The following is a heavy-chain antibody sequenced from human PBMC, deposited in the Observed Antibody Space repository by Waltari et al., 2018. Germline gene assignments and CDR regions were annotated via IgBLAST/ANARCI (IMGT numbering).Heavy chain of an antibody. J-gene: IGHJ6*02. D-gene: IGHD6-19*01. Sequence: QVQLVQSGSELKKPGASVKVSCKVSGYTFTSYAMNWVRQAPGQGLEVMGWINTNNRNPTYAQGFTGRFVFSLDTSVSKEYLQISSLKAEDTAVYYCARTSFSPSVAGTRYYYGMDVWGQGTTVTVSS. CDR3: ARTSFSPSVAGTRYYYGMDV. CDR2: INTNNRNP. CDR1: GYTFTSYA. V-gene: IGHV7-4-1*02.